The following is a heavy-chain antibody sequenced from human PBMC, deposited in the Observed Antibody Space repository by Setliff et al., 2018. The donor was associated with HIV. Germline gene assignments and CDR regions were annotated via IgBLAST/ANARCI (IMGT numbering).Heavy chain of an antibody. V-gene: IGHV5-51*01. CDR2: IYPADSHT. D-gene: IGHD6-6*01. Sequence: GESLKISCQASGYSFTNYWIGWVRQMPGKGLEWMGIIYPADSHTSYRPSFQGQVTISADKSISTAYLQWSSLKASDTAMYYCVRPLGRSSSQGWFDPWGQGTLVTVSS. CDR3: VRPLGRSSSQGWFDP. J-gene: IGHJ5*02. CDR1: GYSFTNYW.